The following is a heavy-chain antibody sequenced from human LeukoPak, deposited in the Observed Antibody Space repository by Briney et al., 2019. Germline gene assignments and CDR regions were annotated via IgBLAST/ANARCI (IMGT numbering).Heavy chain of an antibody. CDR1: GFTFSSYA. D-gene: IGHD6-19*01. CDR2: ISSSSSYI. CDR3: AQLGYSSGWYYWYFDL. Sequence: GGSLRLSCAASGFTFSSYAMSWVRQAPGKGLEWVSSISSSSSYIYYADSVKGRFTISRDNAKNSLYLQMNSLRAEDTAMYYCAQLGYSSGWYYWYFDLWGRGTLVTVSS. V-gene: IGHV3-21*01. J-gene: IGHJ2*01.